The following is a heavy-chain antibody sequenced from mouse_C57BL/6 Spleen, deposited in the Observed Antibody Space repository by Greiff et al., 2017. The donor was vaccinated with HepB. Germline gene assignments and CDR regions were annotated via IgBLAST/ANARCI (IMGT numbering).Heavy chain of an antibody. J-gene: IGHJ2*01. V-gene: IGHV1-52*01. CDR1: GYTFTSYW. CDR3: ARNTGTRDFDY. D-gene: IGHD1-1*01. CDR2: IDPSDSET. Sequence: QVQLKQPGAELVRPGSSVKLSCKASGYTFTSYWMHWVKQRPIQGLEWIGNIDPSDSETHYNQKFKDKATLTVDKSSSTAYMQLSSLTSEDSAVYYCARNTGTRDFDYWGQGTTLTVSS.